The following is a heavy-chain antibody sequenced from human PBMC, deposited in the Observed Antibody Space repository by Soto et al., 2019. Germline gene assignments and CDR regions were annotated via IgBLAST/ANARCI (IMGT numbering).Heavy chain of an antibody. V-gene: IGHV3-30*18. Sequence: GGFLRFSCAACGFTFSSYGMHWVRQAPGKGLEGVAVISYDGSNKYYADSVKGRFTISRDNAKTTLYLQMNSLRAEDTAVYYCPKNPIAFAAINWFDPWRQGTLVTVTS. CDR1: GFTFSSYG. CDR3: PKNPIAFAAINWFDP. D-gene: IGHD3-3*02. CDR2: ISYDGSNK. J-gene: IGHJ5*02.